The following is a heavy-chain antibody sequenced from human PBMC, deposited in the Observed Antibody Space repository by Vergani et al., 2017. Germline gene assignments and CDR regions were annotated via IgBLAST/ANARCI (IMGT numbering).Heavy chain of an antibody. Sequence: EVQLVQSGAEVNKPGESVKISCQISGYSFTNYWIGWVRQMPGKGLEWMGIIHPADSDTRYSPSFQGQVTISVDKSISTAYLQRSSLRASDSAMYYCARRXGRDSSGSKYFHDWGQGTLVTVSS. CDR3: ARRXGRDSSGSKYFHD. V-gene: IGHV5-51*01. CDR1: GYSFTNYW. J-gene: IGHJ4*02. CDR2: IHPADSDT. D-gene: IGHD3-22*01.